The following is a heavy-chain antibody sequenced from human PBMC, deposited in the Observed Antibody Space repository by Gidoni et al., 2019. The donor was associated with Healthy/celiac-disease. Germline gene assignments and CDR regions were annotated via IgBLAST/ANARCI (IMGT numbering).Heavy chain of an antibody. CDR2: ISGSGGST. D-gene: IGHD6-19*01. J-gene: IGHJ4*02. CDR1: GFTFSSYA. Sequence: EVQLLESGGGLVQPGGSLSLSCAASGFTFSSYAMSWVRQAPGKGLAWVSAISGSGGSTYYADSVKGRFTISRDNSKNTLYLQMNSRRAEDTAVYYCAKSYSSGWYRPDYFDYWGQGTLVTVSS. V-gene: IGHV3-23*01. CDR3: AKSYSSGWYRPDYFDY.